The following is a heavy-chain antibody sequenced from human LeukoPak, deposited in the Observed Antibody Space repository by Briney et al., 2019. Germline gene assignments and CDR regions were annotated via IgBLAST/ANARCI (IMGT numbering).Heavy chain of an antibody. Sequence: GGSLRLSCAASGFTFSSYSMNWVRQAPGKGLEWVSSISSSSSYIYYADSVKGRFTISRDNAKNSLYLQMNSLRAEDTAVYYCARVERSSWSGSAFDIWGQGTMVTVSS. CDR2: ISSSSSYI. D-gene: IGHD6-13*01. CDR1: GFTFSSYS. CDR3: ARVERSSWSGSAFDI. V-gene: IGHV3-21*01. J-gene: IGHJ3*02.